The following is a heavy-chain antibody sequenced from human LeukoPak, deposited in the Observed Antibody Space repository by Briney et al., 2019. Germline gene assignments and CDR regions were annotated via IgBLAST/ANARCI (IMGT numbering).Heavy chain of an antibody. CDR2: ISYDGSNK. V-gene: IGHV3-30-3*01. CDR3: ARDSNAPGVGATPYYFDY. J-gene: IGHJ4*02. CDR1: GFTFSSYA. D-gene: IGHD1-26*01. Sequence: PGGSLRLSCAASGFTFSSYAMHWVRQAPGKGLEWVAVISYDGSNKYYADSVKGRFTISRDNSKNTLYLQMNSLRAEDTAVYYCARDSNAPGVGATPYYFDYWGQGTLVTVSS.